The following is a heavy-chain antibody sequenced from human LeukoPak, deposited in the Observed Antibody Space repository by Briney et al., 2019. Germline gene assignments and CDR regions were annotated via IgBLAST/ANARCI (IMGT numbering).Heavy chain of an antibody. J-gene: IGHJ5*02. D-gene: IGHD3-3*01. CDR3: AKDVWSGYSLNNWFDP. V-gene: IGHV3-30*02. CDR1: RFTFSSYG. Sequence: GGSLRLSCAASRFTFSSYGMHWVRQAPGKGLEWVAFIRYDGSNKYYADSVKGRFTISRDNSKNTLYLQMNSLRAEDTAVYYCAKDVWSGYSLNNWFDPWGQGTLVTVAS. CDR2: IRYDGSNK.